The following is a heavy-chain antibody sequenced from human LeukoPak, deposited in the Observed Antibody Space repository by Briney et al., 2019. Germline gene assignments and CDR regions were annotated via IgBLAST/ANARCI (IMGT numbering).Heavy chain of an antibody. D-gene: IGHD4-23*01. CDR3: AKVHDYGGVFDY. CDR1: GFTFSSYS. J-gene: IGHJ4*02. V-gene: IGHV3-21*01. CDR2: ISSNSRNI. Sequence: GGSLRLSCAASGFTFSSYSMNWVRQAPGKGLEWVSSISSNSRNIYYGDSVKGRFIISRDNAKNSLYLQMNSLRAEDTAVYYCAKVHDYGGVFDYWGQGTLVTVSS.